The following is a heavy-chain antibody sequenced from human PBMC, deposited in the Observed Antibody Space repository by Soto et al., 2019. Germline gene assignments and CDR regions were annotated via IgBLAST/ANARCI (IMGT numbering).Heavy chain of an antibody. D-gene: IGHD1-26*01. V-gene: IGHV3-30*04. CDR3: ARLGYGFSYGGSVDS. CDR2: IKHDGRET. J-gene: IGHJ5*01. CDR1: GFAFSGYS. Sequence: QVQLVESGGGVVQPGRSLRLSCAASGFAFSGYSMQWVRQPPGKGLEWVAVIKHDGRETYYADSVKGRFTVSKDDSKNTLTLQRNSLGPEDTALYYCARLGYGFSYGGSVDSWGQGALVIVSS.